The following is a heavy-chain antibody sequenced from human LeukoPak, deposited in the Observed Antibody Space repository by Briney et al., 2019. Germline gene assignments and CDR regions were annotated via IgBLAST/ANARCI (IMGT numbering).Heavy chain of an antibody. D-gene: IGHD6-13*01. CDR1: GYTFTSYY. CDR2: INPNSGGT. Sequence: ASVKVSCKASGYTFTSYYMHWVRQAPGQGLEWMGWINPNSGGTNYAQKFQGRVTMTRDTSISTAYMELSRLRSDDTAVYYCARSGLYSSSWYEGEYNWFDPWGQGTLVTVSS. J-gene: IGHJ5*02. CDR3: ARSGLYSSSWYEGEYNWFDP. V-gene: IGHV1-2*02.